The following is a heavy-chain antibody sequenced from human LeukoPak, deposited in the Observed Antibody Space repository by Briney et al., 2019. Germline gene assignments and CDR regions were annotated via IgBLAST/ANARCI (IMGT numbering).Heavy chain of an antibody. D-gene: IGHD5-12*01. CDR1: GFTFSSYW. Sequence: GGSLRLSCAASGFTFSSYWMSWVRQAPGKGLEWVANIKQDGSEKYYVDSVKGRFTTSRDNAKNSLYLQMNSLRAEDTAVYYCARLGIVATITLYYFDYWGQGTLVTVSS. CDR3: ARLGIVATITLYYFDY. J-gene: IGHJ4*02. V-gene: IGHV3-7*01. CDR2: IKQDGSEK.